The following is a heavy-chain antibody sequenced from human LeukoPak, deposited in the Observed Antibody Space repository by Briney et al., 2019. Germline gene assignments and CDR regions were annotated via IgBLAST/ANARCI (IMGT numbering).Heavy chain of an antibody. V-gene: IGHV3-23*01. D-gene: IGHD2-2*01. CDR1: GFTFSSYA. J-gene: IGHJ4*02. CDR3: AKDAVFYCSSTSCYTPVDY. CDR2: ISGSGGST. Sequence: GGSLRLSCAASGFTFSSYAMSWVRQAPGKGLEWVSVISGSGGSTYYADSVKGRFTISRDNSKNTLYLQMNSLRAEDTAVYYCAKDAVFYCSSTSCYTPVDYWGQGTLVTVSS.